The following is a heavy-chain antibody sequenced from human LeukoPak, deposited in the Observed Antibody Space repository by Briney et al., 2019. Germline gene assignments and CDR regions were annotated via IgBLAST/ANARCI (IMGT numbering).Heavy chain of an antibody. D-gene: IGHD6-19*01. CDR2: ISSSSSYI. J-gene: IGHJ4*02. CDR1: GFTFSSYS. CDR3: ARALLTSGYSSGWYADY. Sequence: GGSLRLSCAASGFTFSSYSMNWVRQAPGKGLEWVSSISSSSSYIYYADSVKGRFTISRDNAKNSLYLQMNSLRAEDTAVYYCARALLTSGYSSGWYADYWGQGTLVTVSS. V-gene: IGHV3-21*01.